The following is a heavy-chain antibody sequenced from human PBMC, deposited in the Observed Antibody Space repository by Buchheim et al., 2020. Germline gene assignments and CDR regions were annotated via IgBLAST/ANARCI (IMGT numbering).Heavy chain of an antibody. V-gene: IGHV3-33*01. Sequence: QVQLVESGGGVVQPGRSLRLSCAASGFTFSSYGMHWVRQAPGKGLEWVAVIWYDGSNKYYADSVKGRFTISRDNSKNTLYLQMNSLRAEDTAVYYCARDRLGPSGSGDNWFDPWGQGTL. D-gene: IGHD5-12*01. CDR1: GFTFSSYG. CDR3: ARDRLGPSGSGDNWFDP. CDR2: IWYDGSNK. J-gene: IGHJ5*02.